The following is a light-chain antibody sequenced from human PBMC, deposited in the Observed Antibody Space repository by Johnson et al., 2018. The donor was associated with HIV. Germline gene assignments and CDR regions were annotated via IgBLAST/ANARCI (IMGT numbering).Light chain of an antibody. J-gene: IGLJ1*01. CDR1: SSNIGNNY. V-gene: IGLV1-51*01. Sequence: QAVLTQPPSVSAAPGQKVTISCSGSSSNIGNNYVSWYQQLPGTAPKLLIYDNNQRPSGIPDRFSGPKSGTSATLGITGLQTGDEADYYCGTWDSSLSAGGVFGTGTKVTVL. CDR3: GTWDSSLSAGGV. CDR2: DNN.